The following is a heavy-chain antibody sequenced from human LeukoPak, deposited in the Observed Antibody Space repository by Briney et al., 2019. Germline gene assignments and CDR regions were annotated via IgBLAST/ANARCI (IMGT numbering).Heavy chain of an antibody. Sequence: GTSVKVFCKASGYIFTDYNMHWVKQAPGKGLEWMGRIDPEDGKTKYAEDIEGRLTLSVDTSIDTAYMEVSSLRYEDTAVYYCTTGAGAEFTTSWNLEYWGLGTLVTVSS. CDR2: IDPEDGKT. J-gene: IGHJ4*02. D-gene: IGHD6-6*01. V-gene: IGHV1-69-2*01. CDR3: TTGAGAEFTTSWNLEY. CDR1: GYIFTDYN.